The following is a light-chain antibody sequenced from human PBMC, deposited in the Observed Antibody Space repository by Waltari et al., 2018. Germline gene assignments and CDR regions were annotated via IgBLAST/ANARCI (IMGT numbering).Light chain of an antibody. CDR2: AAS. CDR1: QGISNW. CDR3: QQAYSNPHT. J-gene: IGKJ4*01. Sequence: DIQMTQSPSSVSASVGDRLTITCRASQGISNWLAWYQQKPGKAPELLIDAASSLQGGVPSRFSGRGSGTDFTLTINSLQPEDFATYYYQQAYSNPHTFGGGTKVEIK. V-gene: IGKV1-12*01.